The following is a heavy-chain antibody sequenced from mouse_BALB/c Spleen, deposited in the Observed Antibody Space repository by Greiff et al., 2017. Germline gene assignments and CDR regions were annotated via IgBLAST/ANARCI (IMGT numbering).Heavy chain of an antibody. D-gene: IGHD1-1*01. CDR1: GYTFSSYW. CDR3: TRDYYGSTFYAMDY. J-gene: IGHJ4*01. V-gene: IGHV1-9*01. CDR2: ILPGSGST. Sequence: QVQLQQSGAELMKPGASVKISCKATGYTFSSYWIEWVKQRPGHGLEWIGEILPGSGSTNYNEKFKGKATFTADTSSNTAYMQLSSLTSEDSAVYYCTRDYYGSTFYAMDYWGQGTSVTVSS.